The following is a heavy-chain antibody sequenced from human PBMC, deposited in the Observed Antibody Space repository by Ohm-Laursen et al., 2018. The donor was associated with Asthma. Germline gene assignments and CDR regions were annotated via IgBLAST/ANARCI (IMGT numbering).Heavy chain of an antibody. CDR2: INPSSGSS. J-gene: IGHJ4*02. D-gene: IGHD2-21*02. V-gene: IGHV1-46*01. CDR3: ARATFSTYCGGDCYYFDY. CDR1: GYPFTRDY. Sequence: ASVKVSCNVSGYPFTRDYMHWVRQAPGQGLEWMGIINPSSGSSSYAQKFQGRVTMTSDTSTSTVYMELSSLRSEDTAVYYCARATFSTYCGGDCYYFDYWGQGTLVTFSS.